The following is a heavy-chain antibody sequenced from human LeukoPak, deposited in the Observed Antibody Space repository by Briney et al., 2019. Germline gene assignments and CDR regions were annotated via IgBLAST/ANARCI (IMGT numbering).Heavy chain of an antibody. J-gene: IGHJ1*01. CDR1: GGSISSSSYF. D-gene: IGHD3-22*01. CDR3: ARGNSYYDSSDYFPWESFQH. V-gene: IGHV4-61*01. CDR2: NFYSDST. Sequence: SETLSLTCTVSGGSISSSSYFWRSIRQPPGKGLEWNGYNFYSDSTHYNPALKSRVTISVDTSKNQFSLNLSSVTAADTAVYYCARGNSYYDSSDYFPWESFQHWGQGTLVTVSS.